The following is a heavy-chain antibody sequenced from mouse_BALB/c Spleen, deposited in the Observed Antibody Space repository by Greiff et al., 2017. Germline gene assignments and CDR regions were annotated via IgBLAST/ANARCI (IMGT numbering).Heavy chain of an antibody. CDR1: GYTFTSYW. V-gene: IGHV1S81*02. CDR2: INPSNGRT. CDR3: AREGGFAY. J-gene: IGHJ3*01. Sequence: QVQLQQPGAELVRPGASVKLSCKASGYTFTSYWINWVKQRPGQGLEWIGEINPSNGRTNYNEKFKSKATLTVDKSSSTAYMQLSSLTSEDSAVYYCAREGGFAYWGQGTLVTVSA.